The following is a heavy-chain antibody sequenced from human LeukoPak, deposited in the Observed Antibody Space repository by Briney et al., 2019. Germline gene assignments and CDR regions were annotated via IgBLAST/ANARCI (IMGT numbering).Heavy chain of an antibody. D-gene: IGHD1-26*01. J-gene: IGHJ4*02. CDR3: ARGRAAQLLH. CDR2: IIPILGIA. V-gene: IGHV1-69*04. CDR1: GYTLTELS. Sequence: SVKVSCKVSGYTLTELSMHWVRQAPGKGLEWMGRIIPILGIANYAQKFQGRVTITADKSTSTAYMELSSLRSEDTAVYYCARGRAAQLLHWGQGTLVTVSS.